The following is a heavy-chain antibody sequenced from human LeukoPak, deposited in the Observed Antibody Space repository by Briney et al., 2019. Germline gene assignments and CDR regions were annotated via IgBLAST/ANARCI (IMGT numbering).Heavy chain of an antibody. CDR3: ASRVVVASYFDY. D-gene: IGHD2-15*01. CDR1: GGSFSGYY. Sequence: PSETLSLTCAVYGGSFSGYYWSWIRQPPGKGLEWIGEINHSGSTNYNPSLKSRVTISVDTSKNQFSLKLSSVTAADTAVYYCASRVVVASYFDYWGQGTLVTVSS. J-gene: IGHJ4*02. CDR2: INHSGST. V-gene: IGHV4-34*01.